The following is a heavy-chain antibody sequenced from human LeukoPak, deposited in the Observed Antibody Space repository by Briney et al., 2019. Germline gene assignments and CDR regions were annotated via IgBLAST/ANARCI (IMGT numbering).Heavy chain of an antibody. J-gene: IGHJ3*02. CDR1: GGSLSSGSYY. V-gene: IGHV4-61*02. CDR2: IYTSGST. D-gene: IGHD4-17*01. CDR3: ATSPHTAAFDX. Sequence: SETLSLTCTGSGGSLSSGSYYWSCIRQPAGKGLEWIGRIYTSGSTNYNPSLKSRVTISVDTSKNQFSLKLSSVTAADTAVYYCATSPHTAAFDXXGQGTMXXVS.